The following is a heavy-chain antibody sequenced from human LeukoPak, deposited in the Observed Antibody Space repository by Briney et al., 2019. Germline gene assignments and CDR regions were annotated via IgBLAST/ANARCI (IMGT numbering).Heavy chain of an antibody. D-gene: IGHD6-13*01. J-gene: IGHJ4*02. CDR1: GGSVSSGSYY. CDR2: IYYSGST. CDR3: ARALDSSSWALDY. Sequence: SETLSLTCTVSGGSVSSGSYYWSWIRQPPGKGLEWIGYIYYSGSTNYNPSLKSRVTISVDTSKNQFSLKLSSVTAADTAVYYCARALDSSSWALDYWGQGTLVTVSS. V-gene: IGHV4-61*01.